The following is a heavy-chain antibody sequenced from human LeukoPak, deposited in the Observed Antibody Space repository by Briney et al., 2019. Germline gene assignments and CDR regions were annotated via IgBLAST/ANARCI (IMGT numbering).Heavy chain of an antibody. V-gene: IGHV1-2*02. CDR3: ARVPHCSSTRCCDY. CDR2: ITPNSART. J-gene: IGHJ4*02. CDR1: TVTXXD. D-gene: IGHD2-2*01. Sequence: TVTXXDMHXVRQAPGQGLEWRGCITPNSARTNYTQKFQGRLTITSDTSISTAYMELSRLRSDDTAVYYCARVPHCSSTRCCDYWGQGTLVTVSS.